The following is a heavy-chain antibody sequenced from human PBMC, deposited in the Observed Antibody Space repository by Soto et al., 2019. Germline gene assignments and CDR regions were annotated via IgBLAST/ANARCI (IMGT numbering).Heavy chain of an antibody. CDR2: IIPMFGTT. CDR3: ARGGRTRNFGMDV. Sequence: QVQLVQSGAEVKKPGSSVKVSCKASGGTFDNYAISWVRQAPGLGLESMGGIIPMFGTTNYVQKFQDRVTITADESTSTAYMELSSLRSEDTALYYCARGGRTRNFGMDVWGQGTTVTVSS. J-gene: IGHJ6*02. V-gene: IGHV1-69*01. CDR1: GGTFDNYA.